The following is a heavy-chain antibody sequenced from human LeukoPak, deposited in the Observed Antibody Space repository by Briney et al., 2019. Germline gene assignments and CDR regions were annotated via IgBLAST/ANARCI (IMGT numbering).Heavy chain of an antibody. J-gene: IGHJ4*02. Sequence: ASVKVSCKASGGTFSSYAISWVRQAPGQGLEWMGGIIPIFGTANYAQKFQGRVTITADESTSTAYMELSSLRSEDTAVYYCASEGENYDILTGQGYYFDYWSQGTLVTVSS. V-gene: IGHV1-69*13. D-gene: IGHD3-9*01. CDR2: IIPIFGTA. CDR3: ASEGENYDILTGQGYYFDY. CDR1: GGTFSSYA.